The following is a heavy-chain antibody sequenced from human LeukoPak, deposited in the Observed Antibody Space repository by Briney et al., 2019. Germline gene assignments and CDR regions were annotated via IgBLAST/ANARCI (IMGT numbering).Heavy chain of an antibody. Sequence: SQTLSLTCTVSGGSISSGGYYWSWIRQPPGKGLEWIGYIYHSGSTYYNPSLKSRVTISVDRSKNQFSLKLSSVTAADTAVYYCARSDRLAAADTPDAFDIWGQGTMVTVSS. J-gene: IGHJ3*02. D-gene: IGHD6-13*01. V-gene: IGHV4-30-2*01. CDR2: IYHSGST. CDR3: ARSDRLAAADTPDAFDI. CDR1: GGSISSGGYY.